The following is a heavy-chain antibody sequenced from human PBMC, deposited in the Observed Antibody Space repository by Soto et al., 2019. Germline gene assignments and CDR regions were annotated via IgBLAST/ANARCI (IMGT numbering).Heavy chain of an antibody. CDR1: GGSISRYY. Sequence: SETLSLTCTVSGGSISRYYWSWIRQPPGKGLEWIGYIYYSGSTNYNPSLKSRVTISVDTSKNQFSLKLSSVTAADTAVYYCAREGGGEPAAMVDYYYGMDGWGQGTTVTVSS. D-gene: IGHD2-2*01. CDR3: AREGGGEPAAMVDYYYGMDG. V-gene: IGHV4-59*01. CDR2: IYYSGST. J-gene: IGHJ6*02.